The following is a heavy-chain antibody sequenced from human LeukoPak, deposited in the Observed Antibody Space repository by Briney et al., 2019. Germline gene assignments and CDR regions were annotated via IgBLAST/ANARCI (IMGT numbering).Heavy chain of an antibody. J-gene: IGHJ3*02. CDR1: GGTFSSYA. Sequence: ASVKVSCKASGGTFSSYAISWVRQAPGQGLEWMGGIIPIFGTANYAQKFQGRVTITADKSTSTAYMELSSLRSEDTAVYYCARTYYYDSSGYYRGHDAFDIWGQGTMVTVSS. D-gene: IGHD3-22*01. CDR2: IIPIFGTA. CDR3: ARTYYYDSSGYYRGHDAFDI. V-gene: IGHV1-69*06.